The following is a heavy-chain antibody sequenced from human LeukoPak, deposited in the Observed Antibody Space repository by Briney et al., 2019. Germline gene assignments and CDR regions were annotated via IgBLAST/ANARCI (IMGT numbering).Heavy chain of an antibody. Sequence: PSQTLSLTCTVSGYSISSGYYWGWIRQPPGKGLEWIGNIYPTGSTYYNPSLKSRVTISVDTSKNQFSLKVSSVSAADTAVYYCARAYSSSWYWNWFDPWGQGTLVTVSS. V-gene: IGHV4-38-2*02. J-gene: IGHJ5*02. CDR3: ARAYSSSWYWNWFDP. CDR1: GYSISSGYY. CDR2: IYPTGST. D-gene: IGHD6-13*01.